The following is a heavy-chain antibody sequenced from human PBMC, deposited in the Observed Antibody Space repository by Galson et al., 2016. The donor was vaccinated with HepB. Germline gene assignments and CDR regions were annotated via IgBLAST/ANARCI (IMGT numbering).Heavy chain of an antibody. D-gene: IGHD3-22*01. CDR2: IDPSDSYT. CDR1: GYIFTNYW. V-gene: IGHV5-10-1*01. Sequence: QSGAEVKKPGESLTISCKGSGYIFTNYWISWVRQVPGKGLEWMGRIDPSDSYTNYSPSFQGHVTISAEKSISTAYLQWSSLKASDTAMYYCARLPQYYDSSGYSLTSAPWGQGTLVTVSS. J-gene: IGHJ5*02. CDR3: ARLPQYYDSSGYSLTSAP.